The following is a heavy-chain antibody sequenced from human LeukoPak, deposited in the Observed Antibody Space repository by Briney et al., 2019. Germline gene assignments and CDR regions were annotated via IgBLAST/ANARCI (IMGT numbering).Heavy chain of an antibody. D-gene: IGHD1-14*01. Sequence: GGSLRLSCAASGFTFGNSSVHWVRQAPGKGLVWVSLNADGSTATYADSVKGRFTISRDNARNTLSLQMNSLTIEDTAVYYCVVVVEPPDSDGFDVWGQGTMITVSS. CDR1: GFTFGNSS. CDR3: VVVVEPPDSDGFDV. V-gene: IGHV3-74*01. CDR2: NADGSTA. J-gene: IGHJ3*01.